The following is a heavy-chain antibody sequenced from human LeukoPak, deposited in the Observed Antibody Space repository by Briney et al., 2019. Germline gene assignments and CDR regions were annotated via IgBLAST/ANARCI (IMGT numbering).Heavy chain of an antibody. CDR2: ISNIGST. J-gene: IGHJ3*02. Sequence: SETLSLTCSVSGASISSYFWTWIRQSPGKGLEWIGYISNIGSTNYNPSLKSRVTISGDTSKNQFSLKLSSVTAADTAVYYCARDRSGYSSSWYPYGEEYAFDIWGQGTMVTVSS. D-gene: IGHD6-13*01. CDR1: GASISSYF. V-gene: IGHV4-59*12. CDR3: ARDRSGYSSSWYPYGEEYAFDI.